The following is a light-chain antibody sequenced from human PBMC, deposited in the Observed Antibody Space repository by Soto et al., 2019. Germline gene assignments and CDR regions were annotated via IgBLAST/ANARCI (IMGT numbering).Light chain of an antibody. CDR2: GAS. V-gene: IGKV3-15*01. J-gene: IGKJ1*01. CDR3: QHYNNWPPWT. Sequence: EIVMTQSPATLSVSPGERVTLSCRASQSVSRNLAWYQQKPGQAPRLLIFGASTRATGVPARFSGSGSGTEFTLTIRSLQSEDFAVYYCQHYNNWPPWTFGQGTKVEIK. CDR1: QSVSRN.